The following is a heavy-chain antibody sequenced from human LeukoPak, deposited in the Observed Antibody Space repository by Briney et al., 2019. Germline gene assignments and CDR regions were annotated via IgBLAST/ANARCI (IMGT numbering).Heavy chain of an antibody. D-gene: IGHD3-16*01. Sequence: GGSLRLSCAASGFTFSNYAMTWVRQAPGKGLEWVAVVWPDGSIKHYADSVKGRFTISRDDSKNTLFLQMNSLRAEDTAVYYCARAVGPYDYWGQGTLVTVSS. CDR1: GFTFSNYA. J-gene: IGHJ4*02. CDR3: ARAVGPYDY. CDR2: VWPDGSIK. V-gene: IGHV3-33*08.